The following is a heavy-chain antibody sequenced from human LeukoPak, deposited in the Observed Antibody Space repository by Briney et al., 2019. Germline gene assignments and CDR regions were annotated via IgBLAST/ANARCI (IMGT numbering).Heavy chain of an antibody. J-gene: IGHJ4*02. CDR2: MNPNSGNT. V-gene: IGHV1-8*03. Sequence: ASVKVSCKASGYTFTSYDINWVRQATGQGLEWMGWMNPNSGNTGYAQKFQGRVTITRNTSISTAYMELSSLRSEDTAVYYCARSDHYSNYVAPWGQGTLVTVSS. D-gene: IGHD4-11*01. CDR1: GYTFTSYD. CDR3: ARSDHYSNYVAP.